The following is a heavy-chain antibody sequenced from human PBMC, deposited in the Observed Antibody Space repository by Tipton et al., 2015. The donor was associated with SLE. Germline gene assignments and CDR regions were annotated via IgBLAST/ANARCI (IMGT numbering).Heavy chain of an antibody. CDR1: GGSISSYY. V-gene: IGHV4-59*01. CDR3: ARDKSYCSSTSCDFWYFDL. D-gene: IGHD2-2*01. J-gene: IGHJ2*01. Sequence: TLSLTCTVSGGSISSYYWSWIRLPPGKGLEWIGYIYYSGSTNYNPSLKSRVTISVDTSKNQFSLKLSSVTAADTAVYYCARDKSYCSSTSCDFWYFDLWGRGTLVTVSS. CDR2: IYYSGST.